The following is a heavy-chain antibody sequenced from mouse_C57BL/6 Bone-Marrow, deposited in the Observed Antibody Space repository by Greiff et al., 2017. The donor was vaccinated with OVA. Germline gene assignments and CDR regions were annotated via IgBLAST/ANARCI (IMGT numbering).Heavy chain of an antibody. Sequence: EVQLVESGGGLVQSGRSLRLSCAPSGFTFSDFYMEWVRQAPGKGLEWIAASRNKANDYTTEYSASVKGRFIVSRDTSQSILYLQMNALRAEDTAIYYCARDARGGYFYWYFDVWGTGTTVTVSS. CDR3: ARDARGGYFYWYFDV. CDR2: SRNKANDYTT. D-gene: IGHD2-3*01. J-gene: IGHJ1*03. V-gene: IGHV7-1*01. CDR1: GFTFSDFY.